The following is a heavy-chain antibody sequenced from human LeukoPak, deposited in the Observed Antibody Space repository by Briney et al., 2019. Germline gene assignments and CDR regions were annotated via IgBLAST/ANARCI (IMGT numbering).Heavy chain of an antibody. CDR1: GFPFSSYA. CDR2: ISSTGSNI. CDR3: ATEFLGAVAETGDY. D-gene: IGHD6-19*01. J-gene: IGHJ4*02. V-gene: IGHV3-21*01. Sequence: GGSLRLSCAASGFPFSSYAMNWVRQAPGKGLEWISSISSTGSNIYYADSVKGRFTISRDNAKNSLSLQMNSLRAEDTAVYYCATEFLGAVAETGDYWGQGALVTVSS.